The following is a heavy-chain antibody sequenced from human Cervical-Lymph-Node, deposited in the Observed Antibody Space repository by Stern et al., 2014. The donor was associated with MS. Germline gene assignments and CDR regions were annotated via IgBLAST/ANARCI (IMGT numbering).Heavy chain of an antibody. J-gene: IGHJ4*02. CDR3: AIFVATGGSGSFDY. D-gene: IGHD3-10*01. CDR2: ISGHNGKQ. Sequence: QVQLVQSGGEVRKPGASVKVSCTASGYTSLNYGIGWVRQAPGPGLEWMGWISGHNGKQNYAQSLQGRVTLTTDTSTNTVYLEMRDLEFDDTAVYCCAIFVATGGSGSFDYWGQGTLVTVSS. CDR1: GYTSLNYG. V-gene: IGHV1-18*01.